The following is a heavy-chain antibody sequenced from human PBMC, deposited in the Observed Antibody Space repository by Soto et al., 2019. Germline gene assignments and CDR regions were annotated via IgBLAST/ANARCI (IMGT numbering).Heavy chain of an antibody. CDR1: GFTFSSYA. V-gene: IGHV3-30-3*01. D-gene: IGHD2-21*02. CDR2: ISYDGSNK. CDR3: ARDQVAYCGGDCYSTKAFDY. J-gene: IGHJ4*02. Sequence: PGGSLRLSCAASGFTFSSYAMHWVRQAPGKGLEWVAVISYDGSNKYYADSVKGRFTISRDNSKNTLYLQMNSLRAEDTAVYYCARDQVAYCGGDCYSTKAFDYWGQGTLVTVSS.